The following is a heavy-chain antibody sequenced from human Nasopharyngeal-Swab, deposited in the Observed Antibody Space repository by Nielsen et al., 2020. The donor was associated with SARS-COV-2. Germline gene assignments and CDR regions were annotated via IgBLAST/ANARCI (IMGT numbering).Heavy chain of an antibody. V-gene: IGHV3-43*01. J-gene: IGHJ4*02. CDR2: ISWDGGST. CDR1: GFTFDDYT. Sequence: GESLKISCAASGFTFDDYTMHWVRQAPGKGLEWVSLISWDGGSTYYADSVKGRFTTSRDNSKNSLYLQMNSLRTEDTALYYCAKVFGGYSYGPRGYYFDYWGQGTLVTVSS. CDR3: AKVFGGYSYGPRGYYFDY. D-gene: IGHD5-18*01.